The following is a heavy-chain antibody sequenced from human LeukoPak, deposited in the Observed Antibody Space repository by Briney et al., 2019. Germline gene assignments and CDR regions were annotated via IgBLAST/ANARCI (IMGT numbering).Heavy chain of an antibody. D-gene: IGHD6-19*01. CDR1: GFTFDDYA. CDR2: ISWNSGSI. V-gene: IGHV3-9*01. CDR3: AKDRTGIAVYYFDY. J-gene: IGHJ4*02. Sequence: PGRSLRLSCAASGFTFDDYAMHWVRQAPGKGLEWVSGISWNSGSIGYADSVKGRFTISRDNAKNSLYLQMNSLRAEDTALYYCAKDRTGIAVYYFDYWGQGTLVTVSS.